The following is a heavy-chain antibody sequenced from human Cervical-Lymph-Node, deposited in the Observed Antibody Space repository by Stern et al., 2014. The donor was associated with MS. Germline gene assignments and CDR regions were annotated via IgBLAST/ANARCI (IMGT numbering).Heavy chain of an antibody. Sequence: DQLVESGGGVVQPGGSLRLSCVASGFSLSNYGMHWVRQAPGKGLEWVAVISYNGNERYCADSVMGRFTVSRDNSKNTLYLYMNSLRTDDTAVYYCARDKSGSWSFDYWGQGTRVAVSS. J-gene: IGHJ4*02. CDR1: GFSLSNYG. CDR3: ARDKSGSWSFDY. CDR2: ISYNGNER. V-gene: IGHV3-30*03. D-gene: IGHD1-26*01.